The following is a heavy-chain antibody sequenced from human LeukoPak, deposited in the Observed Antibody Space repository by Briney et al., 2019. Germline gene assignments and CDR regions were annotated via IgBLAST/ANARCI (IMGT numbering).Heavy chain of an antibody. Sequence: SETLSLTCAVYGGSFSGYYWSWIRQPPGKGLEWIGEINHSGSTNYNPSLKSRVTISVDTSKNQLSLKLSSVTAADTAVYYCARGRYGRVVDYWGQGTLVTVSS. CDR2: INHSGST. V-gene: IGHV4-34*01. D-gene: IGHD5-18*01. J-gene: IGHJ4*02. CDR1: GGSFSGYY. CDR3: ARGRYGRVVDY.